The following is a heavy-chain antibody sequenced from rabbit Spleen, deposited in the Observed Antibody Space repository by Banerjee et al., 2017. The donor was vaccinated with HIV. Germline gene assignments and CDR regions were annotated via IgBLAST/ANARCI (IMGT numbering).Heavy chain of an antibody. V-gene: IGHV1S7*01. J-gene: IGHJ6*01. CDR1: GFDFSSSY. CDR2: IYTGDGST. Sequence: QLEETGGGLVKPGGSLTLSCKASGFDFSSSYMNWVRQAPGKGLEWIGIIYTGDGSTDYASWVNGRFTISCDNAQNTVDLQLNSLSAADTATFFCARDLTGAIGWNFGWWGQGTLVTV. CDR3: ARDLTGAIGWNFGW. D-gene: IGHD4-1*01.